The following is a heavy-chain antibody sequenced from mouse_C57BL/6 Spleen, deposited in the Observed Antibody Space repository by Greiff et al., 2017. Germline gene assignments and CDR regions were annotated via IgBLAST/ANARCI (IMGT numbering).Heavy chain of an antibody. J-gene: IGHJ2*01. D-gene: IGHD1-1*01. CDR1: GFNIKDYY. CDR2: IDPEDGDT. V-gene: IGHV14-1*01. Sequence: EVQLQQSGAELVRPGASVKLSCTASGFNIKDYYMHWVKQRPEQGLEWIGRIDPEDGDTEYAPKFQGKATLTADTSSNTAYLQLSSLTSEDTAVYYCTTGLLRSPFDYWGQGTTLTVSS. CDR3: TTGLLRSPFDY.